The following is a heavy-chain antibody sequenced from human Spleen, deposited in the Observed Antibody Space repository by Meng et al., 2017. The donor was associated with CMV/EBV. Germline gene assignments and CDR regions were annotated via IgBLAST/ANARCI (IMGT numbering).Heavy chain of an antibody. V-gene: IGHV3-30-3*01. CDR2: ISYNGTNK. J-gene: IGHJ4*02. Sequence: GGSLRLSCAASEFTFSTCTMYWVRQAPGKGLEWVALISYNGTNKYYADSVKGRFTISRDNSKNTMYLQMNSLRAEDTAVYFCARRGQVWGQGTLVTVSS. CDR1: EFTFSTCT. CDR3: ARRGQV.